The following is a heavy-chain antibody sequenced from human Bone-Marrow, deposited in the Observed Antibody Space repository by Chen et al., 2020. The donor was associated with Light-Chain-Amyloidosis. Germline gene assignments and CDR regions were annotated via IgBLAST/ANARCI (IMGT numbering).Heavy chain of an antibody. J-gene: IGHJ6*02. CDR1: GGSFSDYS. V-gene: IGHV4-34*01. CDR3: VRDTYDSSTYYTYRSMDG. Sequence: QVQLQQWGAGLLKPSETLSLTCAVYGGSFSDYSWTWIRQSPGTGLEWIGKITHSGSTKYNPSLKSRVTMSVDTSKNQFSLKMNSVTAADTAVYYCVRDTYDSSTYYTYRSMDGWGQGTTVTVSS. CDR2: ITHSGST. D-gene: IGHD3-22*01.